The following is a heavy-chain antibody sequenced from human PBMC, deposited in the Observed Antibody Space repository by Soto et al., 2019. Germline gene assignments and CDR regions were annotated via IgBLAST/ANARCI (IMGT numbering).Heavy chain of an antibody. CDR3: AKDLDVLRFLEWSLYGMDV. D-gene: IGHD3-3*01. Sequence: PGGSLRLSCAASGFTFSSYAMSWVRQAPGKGLEWVSAISGSGGSTYYADSVKGRFTISRDNSKNTLYLQMNSLRAEDTAVYYCAKDLDVLRFLEWSLYGMDVWGQGTTVTVSS. J-gene: IGHJ6*02. CDR2: ISGSGGST. CDR1: GFTFSSYA. V-gene: IGHV3-23*01.